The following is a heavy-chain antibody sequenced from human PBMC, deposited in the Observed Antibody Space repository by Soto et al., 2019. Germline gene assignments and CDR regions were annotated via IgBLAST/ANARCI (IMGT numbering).Heavy chain of an antibody. CDR1: GFTFSSYS. J-gene: IGHJ3*02. Sequence: GGSLRLSCAASGFTFSSYSMNWVRQAPGKGLEWVSYISSSSSTIYYADSVKGRFTISRDNAKNSLYLQMNSLRDEDTAVYYCARDHYYDSSGCQDAFDIWGQGTMVTVS. CDR3: ARDHYYDSSGCQDAFDI. D-gene: IGHD3-22*01. CDR2: ISSSSSTI. V-gene: IGHV3-48*02.